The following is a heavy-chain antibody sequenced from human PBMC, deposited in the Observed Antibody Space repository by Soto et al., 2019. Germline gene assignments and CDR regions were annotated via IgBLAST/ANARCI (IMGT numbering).Heavy chain of an antibody. Sequence: SVEVSSKASCYTFPSYGISWVRQAPVQGLEWMGWISGYNGNTNYAQKLQGRVTMTTDTSTSTAYMELRSLRSADTAVYYCARDLPYYESSGYYTDTFDSWGQGTMVTV. CDR1: CYTFPSYG. D-gene: IGHD3-22*01. CDR2: ISGYNGNT. V-gene: IGHV1-18*01. J-gene: IGHJ3*02. CDR3: ARDLPYYESSGYYTDTFDS.